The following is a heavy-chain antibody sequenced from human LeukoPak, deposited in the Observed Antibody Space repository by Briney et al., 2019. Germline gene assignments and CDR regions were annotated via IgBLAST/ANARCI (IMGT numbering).Heavy chain of an antibody. CDR1: GFTFSSYW. CDR2: IKQDGSEK. V-gene: IGHV3-7*01. CDR3: ARGVRRYYYDSSGYSHLYFDY. D-gene: IGHD3-22*01. Sequence: PGGSLRLSCAASGFTFSSYWMSWVRQAPGKGLEWVANIKQDGSEKYYVDSVKGRFTISRDNAKNSLYLQMNSLRAKDTAVYYCARGVRRYYYDSSGYSHLYFDYWGQGTLVTVSS. J-gene: IGHJ4*02.